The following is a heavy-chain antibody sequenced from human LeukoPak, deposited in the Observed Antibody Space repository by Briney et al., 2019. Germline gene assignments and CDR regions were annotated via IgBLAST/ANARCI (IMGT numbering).Heavy chain of an antibody. D-gene: IGHD4-23*01. J-gene: IGHJ4*02. V-gene: IGHV1-18*01. CDR1: GYTFSIYG. CDR3: ARQGYSGHSQGAADY. Sequence: ASVKVSCKASGYTFSIYGFSWVRQAPGQGLEWMRWISAYNGNTNYAQKFQGRVTMTTDTSTSTAHMGLRSLRSDDTAVYYCARQGYSGHSQGAADYWGQGTLVTVSS. CDR2: ISAYNGNT.